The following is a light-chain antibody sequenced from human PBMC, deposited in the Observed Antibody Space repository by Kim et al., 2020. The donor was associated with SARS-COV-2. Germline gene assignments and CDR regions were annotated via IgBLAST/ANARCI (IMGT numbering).Light chain of an antibody. CDR1: QDISRW. Sequence: DIQMTQFPSLLSASVGDTVIITCRASQDISRWLAWYQQKSEKAPKSLVYGASNLQSGVPSRFSASGSVTDFTLTISNLQPEDFATYYCQQYNSYPPTFGPGTKVDIQ. CDR3: QQYNSYPPT. V-gene: IGKV1D-16*01. CDR2: GAS. J-gene: IGKJ3*01.